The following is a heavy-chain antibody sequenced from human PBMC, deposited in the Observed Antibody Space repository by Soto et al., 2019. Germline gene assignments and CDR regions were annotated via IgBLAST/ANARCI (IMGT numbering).Heavy chain of an antibody. J-gene: IGHJ6*02. Sequence: ASVKVSCKASGHTFTSPVINWERQATGQGLEWMGWMNPNSGNTAYAQKFRGRVTMTRNTSTTTAYMELSRLTSEDTAVYFCANSSTWGGAMDVWGQGTTVTVSS. D-gene: IGHD2-2*01. V-gene: IGHV1-8*01. CDR1: GHTFTSPV. CDR3: ANSSTWGGAMDV. CDR2: MNPNSGNT.